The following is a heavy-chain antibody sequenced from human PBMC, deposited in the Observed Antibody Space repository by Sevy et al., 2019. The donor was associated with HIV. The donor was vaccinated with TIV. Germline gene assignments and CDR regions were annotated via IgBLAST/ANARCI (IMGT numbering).Heavy chain of an antibody. J-gene: IGHJ4*02. V-gene: IGHV3-7*01. CDR2: INKGGNQK. CDR1: GFTFSSYW. D-gene: IGHD6-13*01. CDR3: ARGPSGAAAGRFDS. Sequence: GGSLRLSCAASGFTFSSYWINWVRQAPGEGLEWVANINKGGNQKHYMDSVKGRFTISRDNAENAVYLQMNSLRVEDTAVYYCARGPSGAAAGRFDSWGQGTLVTVS.